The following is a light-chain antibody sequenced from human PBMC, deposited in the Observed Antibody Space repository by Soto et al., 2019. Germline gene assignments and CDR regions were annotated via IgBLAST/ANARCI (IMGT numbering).Light chain of an antibody. CDR3: SSYTISNTLTFG. V-gene: IGLV2-14*01. CDR1: RRDVGGYNY. CDR2: EVT. Sequence: QSALTQPASVSGSPGQSITISCTGTRRDVGGYNYVSWYQQYPGKSPKLLIYEVTHRPSGVSNRFSGSKSGNTASLTISGLQAEDEADYYCSSYTISNTLTFGFGIATKVTAL. J-gene: IGLJ1*01.